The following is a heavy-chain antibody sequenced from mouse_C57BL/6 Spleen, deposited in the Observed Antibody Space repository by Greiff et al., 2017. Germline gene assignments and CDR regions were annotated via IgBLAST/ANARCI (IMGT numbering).Heavy chain of an antibody. Sequence: EVQLQQSGPELVKPGASVKISCKASGYTFTDYYMNWVKQSHGKSLEWIGDINPNNGGTSYNQKFKGKATLTVDKSSSTAYMELRSLTSEDSAVYYCARVGMSRDYWGQGTTLTVSS. J-gene: IGHJ2*01. CDR2: INPNNGGT. D-gene: IGHD2-10*02. CDR3: ARVGMSRDY. V-gene: IGHV1-26*01. CDR1: GYTFTDYY.